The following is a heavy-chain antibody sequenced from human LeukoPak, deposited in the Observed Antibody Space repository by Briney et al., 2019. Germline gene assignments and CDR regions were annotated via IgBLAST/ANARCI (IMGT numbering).Heavy chain of an antibody. CDR1: GYTFTGYY. CDR3: ARDLGASGGGYFDY. J-gene: IGHJ4*02. V-gene: IGHV1-2*02. CDR2: INPNSGGT. Sequence: ASVKVSCKASGYTFTGYYMHWVRQAPGQGLEWMGWINPNSGGTNYAQKFQGRVTMTRDTSISTAYMELSRLRSDDTAVYYCARDLGASGGGYFDYWGQGTLVTVSS. D-gene: IGHD1-26*01.